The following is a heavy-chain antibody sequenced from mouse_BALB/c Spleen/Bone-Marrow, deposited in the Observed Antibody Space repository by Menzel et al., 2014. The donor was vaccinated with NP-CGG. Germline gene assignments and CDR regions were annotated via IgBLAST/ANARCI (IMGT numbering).Heavy chain of an antibody. CDR1: GFTFNTYA. V-gene: IGHV10-1*02. Sequence: EVKLVESGGGLVQPKGSLKLSCAASGFTFNTYAMNWVRQAPGKGLEWVARIRSKSNNYATYYANSVKDRLTISRDDSQSMLYLQMNNLKTEDTAMYYCVRQNYDYAWVAYWGQGTLVTVSA. J-gene: IGHJ3*01. D-gene: IGHD2-4*01. CDR3: VRQNYDYAWVAY. CDR2: IRSKSNNYAT.